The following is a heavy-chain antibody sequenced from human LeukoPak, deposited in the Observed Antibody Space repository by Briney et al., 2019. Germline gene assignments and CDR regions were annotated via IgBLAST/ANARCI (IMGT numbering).Heavy chain of an antibody. D-gene: IGHD3-22*01. CDR1: GFTFSEYW. Sequence: GGSLRLSCVVSGFTFSEYWMSWVRQAPGKGLEWVANIKQDGSEKYYVDSVKGRFTISRDNAKNSLYLQMNSLRAEDTAVYYCARERVYDSSPYYYYFDYWGQGTLVTVSS. CDR3: ARERVYDSSPYYYYFDY. CDR2: IKQDGSEK. V-gene: IGHV3-7*04. J-gene: IGHJ4*02.